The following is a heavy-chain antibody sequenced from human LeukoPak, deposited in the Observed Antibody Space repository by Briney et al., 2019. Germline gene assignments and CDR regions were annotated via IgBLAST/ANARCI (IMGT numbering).Heavy chain of an antibody. Sequence: ASETLSLTCIVSGGSIRSYYWSWIRQPPGKGLEWIGYIFYAGSTTYNPSLKSRVTISIDTSKNQFSLKLNSVTAADTAVYYCARDRGYSRGNYFDYWGQGTLVTVSS. D-gene: IGHD6-13*01. CDR2: IFYAGST. V-gene: IGHV4-59*12. CDR3: ARDRGYSRGNYFDY. CDR1: GGSIRSYY. J-gene: IGHJ4*02.